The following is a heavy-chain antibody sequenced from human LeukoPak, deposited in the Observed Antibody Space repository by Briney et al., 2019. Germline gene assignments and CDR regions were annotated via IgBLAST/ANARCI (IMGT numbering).Heavy chain of an antibody. J-gene: IGHJ4*02. CDR1: GFTFSSYA. V-gene: IGHV3-23*01. Sequence: GGSLRLSCAASGFTFSSYAMSWVRQAPGKGLEWVSAISGSGGSTYYADSVKGRFTISRDNSKNTLHLQMNSLRAEDTAVYYCAKDHGYCSSTSCKVLDYWGQGTLVTVSS. CDR2: ISGSGGST. CDR3: AKDHGYCSSTSCKVLDY. D-gene: IGHD2-2*03.